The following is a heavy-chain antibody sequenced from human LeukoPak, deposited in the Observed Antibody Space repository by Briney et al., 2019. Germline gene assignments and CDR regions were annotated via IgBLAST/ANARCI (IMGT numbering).Heavy chain of an antibody. V-gene: IGHV4-4*08. D-gene: IGHD6-19*01. Sequence: SETLSLTCTVSGGHIDSFFWNWIRQPPGKGLEWIGYIDNSGSTKYSPSLKSRITMSRDTSKKQFSLKSTSVTAADTAMYYCASGAGWLIDYWGQGTLVSVSS. CDR3: ASGAGWLIDY. J-gene: IGHJ4*02. CDR1: GGHIDSFF. CDR2: IDNSGST.